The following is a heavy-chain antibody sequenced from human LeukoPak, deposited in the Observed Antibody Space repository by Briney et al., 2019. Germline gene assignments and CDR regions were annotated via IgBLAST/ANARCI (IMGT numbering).Heavy chain of an antibody. Sequence: SETLSLTCTVSGGSISSSSHSWGWIRQPPGKGLEWTGSIYYTGRTYYNPFLKSRVTISVDTSKNQFSLKLSSVTAADTAVYYCAQSLGSSNWIGNWFDPWGRGTLVTVSS. CDR3: AQSLGSSNWIGNWFDP. D-gene: IGHD6-13*01. J-gene: IGHJ5*02. CDR1: GGSISSSSHS. CDR2: IYYTGRT. V-gene: IGHV4-39*01.